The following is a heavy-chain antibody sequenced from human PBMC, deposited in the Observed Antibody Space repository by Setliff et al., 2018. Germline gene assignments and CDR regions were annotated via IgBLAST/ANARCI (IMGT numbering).Heavy chain of an antibody. D-gene: IGHD3-10*01. V-gene: IGHV4-39*07. CDR2: IYYSGST. CDR1: GGSISSSSYY. J-gene: IGHJ5*02. CDR3: AREDGSGFFVGVAWFDP. Sequence: SETLSLTCTVSGGSISSSSYYWGWIRQPPGKGLEWIGSIYYSGSTCYNPSLKSRVTISVDTSKNQFSLKLSSVTAADTAVYYCAREDGSGFFVGVAWFDPWGQGTLVTVSS.